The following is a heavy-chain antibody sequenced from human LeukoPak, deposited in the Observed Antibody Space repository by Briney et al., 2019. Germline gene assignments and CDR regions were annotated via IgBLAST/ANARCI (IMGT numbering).Heavy chain of an antibody. CDR1: GYTLTELS. D-gene: IGHD3-22*01. CDR2: FDPEDGET. CDR3: ATESPRRQYYYDPNWFDP. Sequence: ASVKVSCKVSGYTLTELSMHWVRQAPGKGLEWMGGFDPEDGETIYAQKFQGRVTMTEDTSTDTAYMELSSLRSDDTAVYYCATESPRRQYYYDPNWFDPWGQGTLVTVSS. V-gene: IGHV1-24*01. J-gene: IGHJ5*02.